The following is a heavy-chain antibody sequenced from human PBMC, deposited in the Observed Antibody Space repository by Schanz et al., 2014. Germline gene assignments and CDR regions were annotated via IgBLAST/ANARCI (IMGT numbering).Heavy chain of an antibody. CDR1: GFTLSNYA. CDR2: LSEGGGGT. CDR3: AKQHIVRGVIYLNWFDS. J-gene: IGHJ5*01. D-gene: IGHD3-10*01. V-gene: IGHV3-23*04. Sequence: VRLVESGGGVVQPGRSLRLSCAASGFTLSNYAMSWVRQAPGKGLEWVSALSEGGGGTHYADSVRGRFTISSDSSKNTVHLQMNSLRAEDTAVYYCAKQHIVRGVIYLNWFDSWGQGTLVTVSS.